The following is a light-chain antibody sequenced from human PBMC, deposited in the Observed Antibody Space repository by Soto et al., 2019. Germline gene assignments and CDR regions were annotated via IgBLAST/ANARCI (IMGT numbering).Light chain of an antibody. CDR3: QQSYSTLSIT. CDR2: AAS. J-gene: IGKJ5*01. V-gene: IGKV1-39*01. Sequence: DIQMTQSPYSLSASMGDRVTITCRASESISRHLNWYQQKPGKAPNLLIYAASSLQNGVPSRFSGSGSGTDFTLTISNLQPEDFATYYCQQSYSTLSITFGQGTRLEIK. CDR1: ESISRH.